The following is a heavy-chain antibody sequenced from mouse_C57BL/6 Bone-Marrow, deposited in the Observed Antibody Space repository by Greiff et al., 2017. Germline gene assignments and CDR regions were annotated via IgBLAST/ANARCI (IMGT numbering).Heavy chain of an antibody. D-gene: IGHD4-1*01. Sequence: VQLQQSGAELVRPGTSVKVSCKASGYAFTNYLIAWVKQRPGQGLEWIGVINPGSGGTNYNEKFKGTATLTADNASSTAYMQLSSLTSEDSAVYFCARSKNWDSWFAYWGQGTLVTVSA. CDR1: GYAFTNYL. J-gene: IGHJ3*01. V-gene: IGHV1-54*01. CDR3: ARSKNWDSWFAY. CDR2: INPGSGGT.